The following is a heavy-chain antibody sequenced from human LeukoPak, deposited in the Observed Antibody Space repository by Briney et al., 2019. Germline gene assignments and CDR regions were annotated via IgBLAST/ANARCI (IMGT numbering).Heavy chain of an antibody. V-gene: IGHV3-11*04. J-gene: IGHJ3*02. CDR1: GFRFSDYY. CDR3: ARDATMIVVTGNFDI. CDR2: ISSSGSTK. D-gene: IGHD3-22*01. Sequence: GGSLRLSCAASGFRFSDYYMIWLRQAPGKGLEWVSYISSSGSTKYYADSAKGRFTISRDNARNSLFLQMNRLRAEDTAVYYCARDATMIVVTGNFDIWGQGTLLTVSS.